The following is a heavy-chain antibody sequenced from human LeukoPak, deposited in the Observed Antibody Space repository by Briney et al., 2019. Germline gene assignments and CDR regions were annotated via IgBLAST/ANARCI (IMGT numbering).Heavy chain of an antibody. CDR3: ARANAYDNSGYSPEFRY. CDR2: SDPKTGAT. D-gene: IGHD3-22*01. CDR1: GYTFTFFY. Sequence: ASVKVSCKASGYTFTFFYIHWLRQVPGQAFDWVGWSDPKTGATKYEHFQGRVTITSDTSTRTDYMELSGLKSDDTAIYYCARANAYDNSGYSPEFRYWGQGTLVTVSS. J-gene: IGHJ4*02. V-gene: IGHV1-2*02.